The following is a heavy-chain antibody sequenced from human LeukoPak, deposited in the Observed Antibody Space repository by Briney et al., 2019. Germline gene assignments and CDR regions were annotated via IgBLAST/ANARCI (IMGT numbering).Heavy chain of an antibody. CDR2: IYTSGST. Sequence: KSSETLSLTCTVSGGSISSYYWSWIRQPPGKGLEWIGYIYTSGSTNYNPSLKSRVTISVDTSKNQFSLKLSSVTAADTAVYYCATQQSRNWFDPWGQGTLVTVSS. J-gene: IGHJ5*02. CDR3: ATQQSRNWFDP. V-gene: IGHV4-4*09. CDR1: GGSISSYY. D-gene: IGHD1/OR15-1a*01.